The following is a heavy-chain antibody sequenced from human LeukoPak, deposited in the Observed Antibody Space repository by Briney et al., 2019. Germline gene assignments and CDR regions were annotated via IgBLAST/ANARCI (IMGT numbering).Heavy chain of an antibody. J-gene: IGHJ3*02. Sequence: PSETLSLTCTVSGGSISSYYWSWIRQPPGKGLEWIGYIYYSGSTNYNPSLKSRVTISVDTSKNQFSLKLSSVTAADTAVYYCARDEYGDYQDAFDIWGQGTMVTVSS. V-gene: IGHV4-59*12. D-gene: IGHD4-17*01. CDR1: GGSISSYY. CDR2: IYYSGST. CDR3: ARDEYGDYQDAFDI.